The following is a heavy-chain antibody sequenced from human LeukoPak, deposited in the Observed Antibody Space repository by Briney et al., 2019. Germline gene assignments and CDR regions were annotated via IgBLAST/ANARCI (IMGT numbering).Heavy chain of an antibody. CDR3: ARYSTGVYGMDV. J-gene: IGHJ6*02. D-gene: IGHD2-8*02. CDR1: GGFISSYY. V-gene: IGHV4-59*01. CDR2: IYYSGST. Sequence: SETLSLTCTVSGGFISSYYWSWIRQPPGKGLEWIGYIYYSGSTNYNPSLKCRVTISVDTSKNRFSLKLSSVTAADTAVYYFARYSTGVYGMDVWGQGTTVTVSS.